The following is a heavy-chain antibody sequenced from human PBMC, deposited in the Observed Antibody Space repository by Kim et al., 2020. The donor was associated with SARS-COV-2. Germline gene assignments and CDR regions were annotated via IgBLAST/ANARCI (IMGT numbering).Heavy chain of an antibody. CDR3: ARQARGVRWLVIDY. CDR1: GGSISSYY. D-gene: IGHD6-19*01. Sequence: SETLSLTCTVSGGSISSYYWSWIRQPPGKGLEWIGYIYYSGSTNYNPSLKSRVTISVDTSKNQFSLKLSSVTAADTAVYYCARQARGVRWLVIDYWGQGTLVTVSS. CDR2: IYYSGST. V-gene: IGHV4-59*13. J-gene: IGHJ4*02.